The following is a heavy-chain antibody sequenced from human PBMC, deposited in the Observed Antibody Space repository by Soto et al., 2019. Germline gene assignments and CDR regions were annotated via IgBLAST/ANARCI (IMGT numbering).Heavy chain of an antibody. CDR3: VRTTAVAGDY. Sequence: PSQTLSLTCAISGDSVSSNSVAWNWIRQSPSRGLEWLGRTYYRSKWYNEYAVSVKSRITINPDTSKNQFSLQLSSVTPEDTAVYYCVRTTAVAGDYWGQGTLVTVSS. CDR1: GDSVSSNSVA. V-gene: IGHV6-1*01. CDR2: TYYRSKWYN. J-gene: IGHJ4*02. D-gene: IGHD6-19*01.